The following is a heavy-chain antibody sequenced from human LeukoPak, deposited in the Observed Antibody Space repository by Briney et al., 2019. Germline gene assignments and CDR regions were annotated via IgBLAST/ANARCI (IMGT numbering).Heavy chain of an antibody. Sequence: PGGSLRLSCAASGFTFSSSAMHWVRQAPGKRLETVSAISSDGGRVYYGDSVKGRFTISRDNSKNTLYLQMGSLRAEDMVVYYCARWVGTQLDFWGQGTLVTVSS. CDR1: GFTFSSSA. D-gene: IGHD1-14*01. CDR2: ISSDGGRV. CDR3: ARWVGTQLDF. J-gene: IGHJ4*02. V-gene: IGHV3-64*02.